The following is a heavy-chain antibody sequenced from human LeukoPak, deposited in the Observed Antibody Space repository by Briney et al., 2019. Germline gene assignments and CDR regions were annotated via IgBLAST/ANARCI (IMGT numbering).Heavy chain of an antibody. CDR3: ASGYGGNSANFDY. CDR1: GYTFTGYY. D-gene: IGHD4-23*01. CDR2: INPNSGGT. J-gene: IGHJ4*02. Sequence: ASVKVSCKASGYTFTGYYMHWVRQAPGQGLEWMGWINPNSGGTNYAQKFQGRVTMTRDTSISTAYMELSGLRSDDTAVYYCASGYGGNSANFDYWGQGTLVTVSS. V-gene: IGHV1-2*02.